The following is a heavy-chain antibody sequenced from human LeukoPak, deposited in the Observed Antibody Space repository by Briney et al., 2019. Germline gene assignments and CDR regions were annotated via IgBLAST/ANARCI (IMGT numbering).Heavy chain of an antibody. CDR1: GGSFSGYY. V-gene: IGHV4-34*01. D-gene: IGHD2-15*01. Sequence: SETLSLTCAVYGGSFSGYYWSWIRQPPGKGLEWIGEINHSGSTNYNPSLKSRVTISVDTSKNQFSLKLSSVTAADTAVYSCARLRVVVVAARYYYYGMDVWGQGTTVTVSS. J-gene: IGHJ6*02. CDR2: INHSGST. CDR3: ARLRVVVVAARYYYYGMDV.